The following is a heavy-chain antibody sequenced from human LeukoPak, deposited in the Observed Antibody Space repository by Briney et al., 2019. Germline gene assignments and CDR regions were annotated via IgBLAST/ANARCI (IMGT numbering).Heavy chain of an antibody. CDR1: GYSISSGYY. CDR3: AMPKRGSSYGYVDY. J-gene: IGHJ4*02. D-gene: IGHD5-18*01. CDR2: IYHSGST. V-gene: IGHV4-38-2*01. Sequence: SETLSLTCAVSGYSISSGYYWGWIRPPPGKGLRWSGSIYHSGSTYYTPSLKSRFTISVDTSKNPFSLKLSSVAAADTAVYYCAMPKRGSSYGYVDYWGQGTRVTVSS.